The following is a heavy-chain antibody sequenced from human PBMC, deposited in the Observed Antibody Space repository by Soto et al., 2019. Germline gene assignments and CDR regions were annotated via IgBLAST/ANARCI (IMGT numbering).Heavy chain of an antibody. J-gene: IGHJ3*02. CDR2: IIPILGIA. D-gene: IGHD6-19*01. CDR3: ASLPVADVAFEI. CDR1: GGTFSSYT. Sequence: QVQLVQSGAEVKKPGSSVKVSCKASGGTFSSYTISWVRQAPGQGLEWMGRIIPILGIAKYAQKFQGRVTITADKSPTTASMELSSLRSEATAVSYCASLPVADVAFEIWGQGTMVTVSS. V-gene: IGHV1-69*02.